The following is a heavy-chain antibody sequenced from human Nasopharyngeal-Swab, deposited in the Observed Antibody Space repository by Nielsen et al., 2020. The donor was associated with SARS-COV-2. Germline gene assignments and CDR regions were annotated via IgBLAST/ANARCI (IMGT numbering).Heavy chain of an antibody. CDR2: ITSGNSV. V-gene: IGHV3-48*04. J-gene: IGHJ4*02. CDR3: ARERGGGYGDY. CDR1: GFTFSPYT. D-gene: IGHD5-12*01. Sequence: GESLKISCATPGFTFSPYTMTWVRQAPGKGLQWISYITSGNSVQYADSVRGRSTISRDNAKNSLYLQMNSLTAEDTAVYYCARERGGGYGDYWGQGTLVTVSS.